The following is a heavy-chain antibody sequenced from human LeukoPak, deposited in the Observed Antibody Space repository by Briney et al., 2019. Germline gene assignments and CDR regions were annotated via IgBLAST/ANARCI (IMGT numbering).Heavy chain of an antibody. V-gene: IGHV4-31*03. CDR1: GGSISSGSNY. CDR2: IHNTGRT. D-gene: IGHD4-17*01. J-gene: IGHJ6*03. CDR3: ARKNDYGDSYYMDV. Sequence: SQTLSLTCTVSGGSISSGSNYWGWIRQQPGKGLEWIGYIHNTGRTDYNPYLKSRVIISVDTSKNRFSLRLSSVTAADTALYYCARKNDYGDSYYMDVWGKGTTVTVSS.